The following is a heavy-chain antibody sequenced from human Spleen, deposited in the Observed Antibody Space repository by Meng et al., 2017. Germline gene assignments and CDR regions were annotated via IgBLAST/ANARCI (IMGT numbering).Heavy chain of an antibody. J-gene: IGHJ3*02. CDR3: AKIGVTFDAFDI. V-gene: IGHV3-7*01. CDR1: GFTFRSYW. D-gene: IGHD2-21*02. CDR2: INQDGSEK. Sequence: GESLKISCAASGFTFRSYWMSWVRQAPGKGLEWVANINQDGSEKYYVDSVKGRFTISRDNAKNSLYLQMTSLRAEDTAVYYCAKIGVTFDAFDIWGQGTMVTVSS.